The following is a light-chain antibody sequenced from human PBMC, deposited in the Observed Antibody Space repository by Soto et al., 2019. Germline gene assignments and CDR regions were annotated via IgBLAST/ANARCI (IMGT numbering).Light chain of an antibody. Sequence: QSVLTQPASVSGSPGQSITISCTGTSSDVGGYNAVSWYQQHPGKAPKLMIYDVSNRPSGASDRFSGSKSGNTASLTISGLQDEDEADYYCGSYASGGAYVFGTGTKVTVL. CDR1: SSDVGGYNA. V-gene: IGLV2-14*01. J-gene: IGLJ1*01. CDR2: DVS. CDR3: GSYASGGAYV.